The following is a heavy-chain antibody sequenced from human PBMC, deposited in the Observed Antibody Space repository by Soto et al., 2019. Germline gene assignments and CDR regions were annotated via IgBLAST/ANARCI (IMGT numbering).Heavy chain of an antibody. J-gene: IGHJ6*02. CDR3: AKNGGGSSYYYYYGMDV. V-gene: IGHV3-23*01. CDR1: GFTFSSYA. CDR2: ISGSGGST. Sequence: GGSLRLSCAASGFTFSSYAMSWVRQAPGQGLEWVSAISGSGGSTYYADSVKGRFTISRDNSKNTLYLQMNSLRAEDTAVYYCAKNGGGSSYYYYYGMDVWGQGTTVTVSS. D-gene: IGHD3-16*01.